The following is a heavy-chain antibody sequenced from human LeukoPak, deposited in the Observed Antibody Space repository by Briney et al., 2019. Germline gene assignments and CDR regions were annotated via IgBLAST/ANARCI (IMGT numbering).Heavy chain of an antibody. Sequence: SSETLSLTCTVSGGSISSSSYYWAWIRQPPGKGLEWIGSIYYSGSTYYNPSLKSRLTISVDTSKNQFSLKLSSVTAADTAVYYCARRGRWGGAIDYWGQGTLVTVSS. CDR1: GGSISSSSYY. D-gene: IGHD1-26*01. CDR3: ARRGRWGGAIDY. V-gene: IGHV4-39*01. CDR2: IYYSGST. J-gene: IGHJ4*02.